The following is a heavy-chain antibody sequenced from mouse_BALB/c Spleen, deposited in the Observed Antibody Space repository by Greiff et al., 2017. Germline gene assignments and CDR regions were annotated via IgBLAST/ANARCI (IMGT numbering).Heavy chain of an antibody. J-gene: IGHJ4*01. V-gene: IGHV5-6*01. CDR1: GFTFSSYG. Sequence: EVQLQESGGDLVKPGGSLKLSCAASGFTFSSYGMSWVRQTPDKRLEWVATISSGGSYTYYPDSVKGRFTISRDNAKNTLYLQMSSLKSEDTAMYYCARHAITTATAMDYWGQGTSVTVSS. CDR2: ISSGGSYT. CDR3: ARHAITTATAMDY. D-gene: IGHD1-2*01.